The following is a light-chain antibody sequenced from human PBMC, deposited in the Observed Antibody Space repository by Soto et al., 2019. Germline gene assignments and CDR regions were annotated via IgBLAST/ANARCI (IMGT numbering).Light chain of an antibody. CDR2: WTS. J-gene: IGKJ2*01. Sequence: DIVMTQSPDSLAASLGERATINCRSSQSILFSSNNKYSLAWYQQKTGQPPKVLIYWTSTREFGVPDRFSGSGSGTDFTLTISSLQAEDVAVYYCQQYYSSPPTFGQGTKLEIK. V-gene: IGKV4-1*01. CDR1: QSILFSSNNKYS. CDR3: QQYYSSPPT.